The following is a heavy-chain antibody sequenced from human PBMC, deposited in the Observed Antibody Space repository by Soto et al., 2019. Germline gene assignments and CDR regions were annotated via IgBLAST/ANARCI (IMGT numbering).Heavy chain of an antibody. CDR1: GGTFSSYA. D-gene: IGHD2-2*01. CDR2: IIPIFGTA. V-gene: IGHV1-69*13. J-gene: IGHJ6*02. CDR3: ARDRLGYCSSTSCPGIPCGMDV. Sequence: ASVKVSCKASGGTFSSYAISWVRQAPGQGLEWMGGIIPIFGTANYAQKFQGRVTITADESTSTAYMELSSLRSEDTAVYYCARDRLGYCSSTSCPGIPCGMDVWGQGTTVTVS.